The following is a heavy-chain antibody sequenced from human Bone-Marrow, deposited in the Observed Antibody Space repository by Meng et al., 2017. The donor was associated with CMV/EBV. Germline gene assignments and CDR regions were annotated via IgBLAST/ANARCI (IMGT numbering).Heavy chain of an antibody. CDR3: AKADRVYCSSTSCSTGFDP. D-gene: IGHD2-2*01. V-gene: IGHV3-23*01. CDR1: GFTFSSYA. Sequence: GESLKISCAASGFTFSSYAMSWVRQAPGKGLEWVSAISGSGGSTYYADSVKGRFTISRDNSKNTLYLQMNSLRAEDTAVYYCAKADRVYCSSTSCSTGFDPWGQGTRVTVYS. J-gene: IGHJ5*02. CDR2: ISGSGGST.